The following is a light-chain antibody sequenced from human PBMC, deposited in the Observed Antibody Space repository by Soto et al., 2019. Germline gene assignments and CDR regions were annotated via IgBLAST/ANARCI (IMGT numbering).Light chain of an antibody. V-gene: IGKV3-20*01. J-gene: IGKJ1*01. Sequence: EIVLTHSPGILSLSPGEXATLSCRASQSVSNDFLAWYQQKPGXAPMLLIYGASTRPTDVTDRLSGSGSGADFTLTVSRLEPEDFAVYYCQQYGSSPPRTFGQGTKVDIK. CDR2: GAS. CDR3: QQYGSSPPRT. CDR1: QSVSNDF.